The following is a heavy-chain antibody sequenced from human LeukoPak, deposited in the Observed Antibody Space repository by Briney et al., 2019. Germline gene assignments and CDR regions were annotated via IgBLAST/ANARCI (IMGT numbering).Heavy chain of an antibody. Sequence: SETLSLTCTVSGGSIRSCYWSWIRQPPGKGLEWIGYIHYTGSTNYNPSLKSRVTISVDTSKNQFSLQLSSVTATDTAVYFCARHSSSWYPDYWGQGTLVTVSS. CDR1: GGSIRSCY. D-gene: IGHD6-13*01. J-gene: IGHJ4*02. CDR2: IHYTGST. V-gene: IGHV4-59*08. CDR3: ARHSSSWYPDY.